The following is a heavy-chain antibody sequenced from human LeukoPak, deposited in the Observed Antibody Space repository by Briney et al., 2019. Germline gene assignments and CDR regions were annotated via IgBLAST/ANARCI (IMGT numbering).Heavy chain of an antibody. J-gene: IGHJ4*02. D-gene: IGHD6-6*01. Sequence: GGSLRLSCAASGFTFSSYEMNWVRQAPGKGLEWVSYISSSGRTIYYADSVKGRFTISRDNAKNSLYLQMNTLRAEDTAVYYCAREYSSSKVDYWGQGTLVTVAS. CDR3: AREYSSSKVDY. V-gene: IGHV3-48*03. CDR2: ISSSGRTI. CDR1: GFTFSSYE.